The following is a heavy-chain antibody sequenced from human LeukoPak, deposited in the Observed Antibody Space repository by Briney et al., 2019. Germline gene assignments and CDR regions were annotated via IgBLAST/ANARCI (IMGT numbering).Heavy chain of an antibody. CDR3: ARTYRLQSQPGEFDY. D-gene: IGHD4-11*01. CDR1: GGSFSSSSYY. J-gene: IGHJ4*02. Sequence: PSETLSLTCAAYGGSFSSSSYYWGWIRQPPGKGLEWIGSIYYSGSTYYNPSLKSRVTISVDTSKNQFSLKLSSVTAADTAVYYCARTYRLQSQPGEFDYWGQGTLVTVSS. V-gene: IGHV4-39*07. CDR2: IYYSGST.